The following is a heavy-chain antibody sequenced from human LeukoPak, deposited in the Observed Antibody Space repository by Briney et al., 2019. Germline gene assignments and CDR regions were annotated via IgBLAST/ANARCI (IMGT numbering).Heavy chain of an antibody. Sequence: SETRSLTCAVFGGSISSGDYPWSWLRQPPGKGLEWVGYIFHPGHPSYIPSLKSRVTISVDMSKNQLSLKLSSVTAADTAVYYCARGFYGSGSQFDYWGQGTLVTVSS. CDR2: IFHPGHP. CDR1: GGSISSGDYP. CDR3: ARGFYGSGSQFDY. D-gene: IGHD3-10*01. J-gene: IGHJ4*02. V-gene: IGHV4-30-2*01.